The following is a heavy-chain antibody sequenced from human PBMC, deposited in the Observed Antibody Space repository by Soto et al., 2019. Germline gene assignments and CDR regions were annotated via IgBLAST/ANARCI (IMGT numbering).Heavy chain of an antibody. V-gene: IGHV4-59*08. D-gene: IGHD6-6*01. CDR2: IYYSGST. J-gene: IGHJ5*02. CDR1: GGSISSYY. Sequence: SETLSLTCTVSGGSISSYYWSWIRQPPGKGLEWIGYIYYSGSTNYNPSLKSRVTISVDTSKNQFSLKLSSVTAADTAVYYCARTSSSSGVWFDPWGQGTLVTVSS. CDR3: ARTSSSSGVWFDP.